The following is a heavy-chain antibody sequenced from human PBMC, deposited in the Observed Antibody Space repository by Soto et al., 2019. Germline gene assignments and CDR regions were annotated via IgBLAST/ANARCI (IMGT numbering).Heavy chain of an antibody. D-gene: IGHD1-1*01. V-gene: IGHV1-18*04. CDR1: GYTFTNNG. Sequence: QVQLVQSGAEVKKPGASVKVSCKTSGYTFTNNGINWVRQAPGQGLEWMGWISGYNGNTAYAPKLQGRVTMTTDTFTSTAYMELRSLRSDDTAVYYCARGSTHYGMDVWGQGTTVTVSS. J-gene: IGHJ6*02. CDR3: ARGSTHYGMDV. CDR2: ISGYNGNT.